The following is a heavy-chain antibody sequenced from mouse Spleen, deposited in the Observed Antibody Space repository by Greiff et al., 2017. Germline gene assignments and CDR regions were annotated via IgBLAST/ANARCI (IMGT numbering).Heavy chain of an antibody. CDR2: IYPSDSET. Sequence: VQLQQPGAELVRPGSSVKLSCKASGYTFTSYWMDWVKQRPGQGLEWIGNIYPSDSETHYNQKFKDKATLTVDKSSSTAYMQLSSLTSEDSAVYYCARCKLGRFDYWGQGTTLTVSS. D-gene: IGHD4-1*01. J-gene: IGHJ2*01. CDR1: GYTFTSYW. CDR3: ARCKLGRFDY. V-gene: IGHV1-61*01.